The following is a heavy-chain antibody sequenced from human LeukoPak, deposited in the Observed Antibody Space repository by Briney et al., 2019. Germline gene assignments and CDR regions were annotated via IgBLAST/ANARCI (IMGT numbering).Heavy chain of an antibody. D-gene: IGHD3-10*01. Sequence: SETLSLTCTVSGGSISSGGYYWSWIRQHPGKGLEWIGYIYYSGSTYYNPSLKSRVTISVDTPKNQFSLKLSSVTAADTAVYYCARAYPLAPRFGEPYNWFDPWGQGTLVTVSS. CDR2: IYYSGST. CDR3: ARAYPLAPRFGEPYNWFDP. V-gene: IGHV4-31*03. CDR1: GGSISSGGYY. J-gene: IGHJ5*02.